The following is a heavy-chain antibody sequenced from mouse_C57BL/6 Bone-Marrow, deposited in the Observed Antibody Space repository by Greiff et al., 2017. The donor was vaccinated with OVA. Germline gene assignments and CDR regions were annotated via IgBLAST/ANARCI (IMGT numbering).Heavy chain of an antibody. CDR1: GYTFTSYT. V-gene: IGHV1-4*01. Sequence: VQVVESGAELARPGASVKMSCKASGYTFTSYTMHWVKQRPGQGLEWIGYINPSSGYTKYNQKFKDKATLTADKSSSTAYMQLSSLTSEDSAVYYCARTGSNYEYFDVWGTGTTVTVSS. J-gene: IGHJ1*03. CDR3: ARTGSNYEYFDV. D-gene: IGHD1-1*01. CDR2: INPSSGYT.